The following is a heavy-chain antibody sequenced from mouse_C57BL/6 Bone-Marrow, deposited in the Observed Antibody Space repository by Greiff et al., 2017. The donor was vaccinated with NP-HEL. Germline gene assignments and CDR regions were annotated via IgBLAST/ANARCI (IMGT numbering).Heavy chain of an antibody. CDR1: GFTFSDYG. CDR2: ISSGSSTI. V-gene: IGHV5-17*01. CDR3: AREGYDYEGAWFAY. J-gene: IGHJ3*01. D-gene: IGHD2-4*01. Sequence: DVKLVESGGGLVKPGGSLKLSCAASGFTFSDYGMHWVRQAPEKGLEWVAYISSGSSTIYYADTVKGRFTISRDNAKNTLFLQMTSLRSEDTAMYYCAREGYDYEGAWFAYWGQGTLVTVSA.